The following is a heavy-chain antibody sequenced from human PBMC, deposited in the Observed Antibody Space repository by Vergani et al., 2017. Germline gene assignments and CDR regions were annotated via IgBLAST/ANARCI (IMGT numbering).Heavy chain of an antibody. V-gene: IGHV3-30*18. CDR2: ISYDGSNK. CDR1: GFTFSSYG. D-gene: IGHD4-17*01. J-gene: IGHJ4*02. CDR3: EKDLTGFFYGDYSAPFDY. Sequence: QVQLVESGGGVVQPGRSLRLSCAASGFTFSSYGMHWVRQAPGKGLEWVAVISYDGSNKYYADTVKGRFTISSDNSKSTLYLQMNSLRAEDTGVYYCEKDLTGFFYGDYSAPFDYWGQGILVTVSS.